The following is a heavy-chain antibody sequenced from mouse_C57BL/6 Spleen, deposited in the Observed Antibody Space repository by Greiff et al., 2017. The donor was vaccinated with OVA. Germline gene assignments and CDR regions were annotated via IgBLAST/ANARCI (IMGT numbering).Heavy chain of an antibody. CDR3: TRYYYEYDNYAMDY. D-gene: IGHD2-4*01. V-gene: IGHV14-1*01. CDR1: GFNIKDYY. CDR2: IDPEDGDT. J-gene: IGHJ4*01. Sequence: VQLQQSGAELVRPGASVKLSCTASGFNIKDYYMHWVKQRPEQGLEWIGRIDPEDGDTEYAPKFQGKATMTADTSSNTAYLQLSSLTSEDTAVYYCTRYYYEYDNYAMDYWGQGTSVTVSS.